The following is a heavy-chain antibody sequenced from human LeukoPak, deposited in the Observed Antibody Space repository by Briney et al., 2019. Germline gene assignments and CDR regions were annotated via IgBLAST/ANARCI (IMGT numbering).Heavy chain of an antibody. CDR3: ATRASPTYYYGSGSYSIFDY. J-gene: IGHJ4*02. D-gene: IGHD3-10*01. Sequence: GASVKVSCKASGYTFTGYYMHWVRQAPGQGLEWMGWINPNSGGTNYAQKFQGRVTMTRDTSISTANMELSRLRSDDTAVYYCATRASPTYYYGSGSYSIFDYWGQGTLVTVSS. CDR2: INPNSGGT. V-gene: IGHV1-2*02. CDR1: GYTFTGYY.